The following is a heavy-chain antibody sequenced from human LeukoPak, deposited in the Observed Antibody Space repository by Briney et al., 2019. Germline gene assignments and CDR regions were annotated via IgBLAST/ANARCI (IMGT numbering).Heavy chain of an antibody. CDR2: IRQDGDTK. J-gene: IGHJ4*02. V-gene: IGHV3-7*03. CDR1: GFPFNAYW. CDR3: ARSLPYGTTWYGRSDF. Sequence: GGSLRLSCAASGFPFNAYWMTWVRQAPGKGLEWVANIRQDGDTKYYVDSVKGRFTISRDNAMNSLYLQMNSLRAKDTAIYYCARSLPYGTTWYGRSDFWGQGTLVTVSS. D-gene: IGHD6-13*01.